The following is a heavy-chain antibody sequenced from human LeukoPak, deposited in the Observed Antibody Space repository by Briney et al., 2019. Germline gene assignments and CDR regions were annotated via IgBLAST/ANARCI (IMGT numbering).Heavy chain of an antibody. J-gene: IGHJ5*02. CDR2: ISSNGGST. CDR3: VGVRWFGGSNWFDP. Sequence: GGSLRLSRSASGFTFSTYAMHWVRQAPGKGLEYVSAISSNGGSTYYADSVKGRFTISRDNSKNTLHLQMSSLRAEDTAVYYCVGVRWFGGSNWFDPWGQGTLVTVSS. V-gene: IGHV3-64D*09. CDR1: GFTFSTYA. D-gene: IGHD3-10*01.